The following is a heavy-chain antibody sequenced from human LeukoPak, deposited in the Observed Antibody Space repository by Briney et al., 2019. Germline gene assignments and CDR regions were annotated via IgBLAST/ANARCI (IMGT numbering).Heavy chain of an antibody. Sequence: SLRLSCADSGFSFSTYSLNWVRQAPGKGREWVSFISSMSSYIHYADSVRGRFTVSRGDAKNSLYMQMNSLRAEDTAVYYCARERGYDDDYYYYTMDVWNKGTTVTVSS. CDR3: ARERGYDDDYYYYTMDV. D-gene: IGHD5-12*01. V-gene: IGHV3-21*01. J-gene: IGHJ6*03. CDR1: GFSFSTYS. CDR2: ISSMSSYI.